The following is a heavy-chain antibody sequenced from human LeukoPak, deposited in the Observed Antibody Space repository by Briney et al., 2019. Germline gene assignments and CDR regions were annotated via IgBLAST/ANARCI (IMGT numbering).Heavy chain of an antibody. CDR2: INTNTGNP. CDR1: GYTFISYA. CDR3: AREDAIPYYYGSGSYRVNDY. Sequence: GASVKVSCKASGYTFISYAMNWVRQAPGQGLEWMGWINTNTGNPTYAQGFTGRFVFSLDTSVSTAYLQISSLKAEDTAVYYCAREDAIPYYYGSGSYRVNDYWGQGTLVTVSS. D-gene: IGHD3-10*01. J-gene: IGHJ4*02. V-gene: IGHV7-4-1*02.